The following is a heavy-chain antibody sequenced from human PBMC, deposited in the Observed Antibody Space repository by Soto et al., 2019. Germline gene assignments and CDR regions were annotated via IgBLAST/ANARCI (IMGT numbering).Heavy chain of an antibody. CDR1: GYTFTGHY. CDR3: AREPMVRAAHGFDI. D-gene: IGHD3-10*01. J-gene: IGHJ3*02. V-gene: IGHV1-2*02. Sequence: QVQLVQSGAEVKKPGASVKVSCKASGYTFTGHYMHWVRQAPGQGLEWMAWINPNSVGTNYAQKFQGRVTMTRDTSISTAYMELSRLRSDDTAVYYCAREPMVRAAHGFDIWGQGTMVTVSS. CDR2: INPNSVGT.